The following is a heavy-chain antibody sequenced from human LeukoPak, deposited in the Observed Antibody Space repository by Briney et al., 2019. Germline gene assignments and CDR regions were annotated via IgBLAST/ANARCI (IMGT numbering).Heavy chain of an antibody. V-gene: IGHV3-7*03. CDR1: GFTFSSYW. D-gene: IGHD2-2*01. J-gene: IGHJ6*03. CDR3: AKVYCSSTSCYGSLYYYYCYMDV. CDR2: IKQDGSEK. Sequence: PGGSLRLSCAASGFTFSSYWMSWVRQAPGKGLEWVANIKQDGSEKYYVDSVKGRFTISRDNSKNTLYLQMNSLRAEDTAVYYCAKVYCSSTSCYGSLYYYYCYMDVWGKGTTVTVSS.